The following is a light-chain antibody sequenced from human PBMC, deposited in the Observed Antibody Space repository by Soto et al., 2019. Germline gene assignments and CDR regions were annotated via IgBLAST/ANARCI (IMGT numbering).Light chain of an antibody. CDR1: SSNIGAGYD. CDR2: GNS. CDR3: QSYDSSLSVV. J-gene: IGLJ2*01. V-gene: IGLV1-40*01. Sequence: QSVLTQPPSVSGAPGQRVTISCTGSSSNIGAGYDVHWYQPLPGTAPKLLIYGNSNRPSGVPDRFSGSKSGTSASLAITGLQAEDEADDYCQSYDSSLSVVFGGGTKVTVL.